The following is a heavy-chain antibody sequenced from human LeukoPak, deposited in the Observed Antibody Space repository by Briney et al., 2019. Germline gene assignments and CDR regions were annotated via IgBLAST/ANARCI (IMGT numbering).Heavy chain of an antibody. V-gene: IGHV3-66*04. Sequence: TGGSLRLSCAASGFTVSSYSMNWVRQAPGKGLEWVSVIYSGGSTYYDDYAKGRVAISRDNSTNTELLQLNSVRADDTAVYYCARPYSILLVGMDVWGEGATGTVSS. J-gene: IGHJ6*04. CDR3: ARPYSILLVGMDV. CDR1: GFTVSSYS. D-gene: IGHD1-26*01. CDR2: IYSGGST.